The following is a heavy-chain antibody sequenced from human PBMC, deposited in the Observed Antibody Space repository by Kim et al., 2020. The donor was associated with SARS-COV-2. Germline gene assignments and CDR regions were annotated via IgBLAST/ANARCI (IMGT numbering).Heavy chain of an antibody. Sequence: SETLSLTCTVSGSSISSYYWSWIRQPPGKGLEWIGYIYYSGSTNYNPSLKSRVTISVDTSKNQFSLKLSSVTAADTAVYYCAGYGSGSYYGMDVWGQGTTVTISS. D-gene: IGHD3-10*01. CDR3: AGYGSGSYYGMDV. J-gene: IGHJ6*02. CDR2: IYYSGST. CDR1: GSSISSYY. V-gene: IGHV4-59*13.